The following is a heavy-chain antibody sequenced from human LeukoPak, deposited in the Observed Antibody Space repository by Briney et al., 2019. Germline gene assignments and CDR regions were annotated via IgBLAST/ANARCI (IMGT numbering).Heavy chain of an antibody. J-gene: IGHJ4*02. CDR1: GFTFSSYE. CDR3: AREIKLGLRYFDY. V-gene: IGHV3-48*03. Sequence: PGGSLRLSCAASGFTFSSYEMSWVRQAPGKGLEWVSYISSSGSTIYYADSVKGRFTIPRDNAKNSLYLQMNSLRAEDTAVYYCAREIKLGLRYFDYWGRGTLVTVSS. D-gene: IGHD7-27*01. CDR2: ISSSGSTI.